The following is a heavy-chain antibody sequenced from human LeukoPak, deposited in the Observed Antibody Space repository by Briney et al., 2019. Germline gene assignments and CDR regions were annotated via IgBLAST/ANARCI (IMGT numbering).Heavy chain of an antibody. CDR1: GYTLTELS. D-gene: IGHD6-19*01. CDR3: ATDPQWLVLQAG. J-gene: IGHJ4*02. CDR2: FDPEDGET. Sequence: ASVKVSCKVSGYTLTELSMHWVRQAPGKGLEWMGGFDPEDGETIYAQKFQGRVTMTEDTSTDTAYMELSSLRSEDTAVYYCATDPQWLVLQAGWGQGTLVTVSS. V-gene: IGHV1-24*01.